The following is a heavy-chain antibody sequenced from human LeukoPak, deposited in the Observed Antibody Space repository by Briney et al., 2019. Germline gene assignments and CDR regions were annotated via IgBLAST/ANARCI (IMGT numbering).Heavy chain of an antibody. V-gene: IGHV3-7*01. J-gene: IGHJ4*02. CDR2: IKQDGSEK. CDR3: ARDAGEGSWYYFDY. Sequence: PGGSLRLSCAASGFTFSSYWMSWVRQAPGKGLEWVANIKQDGSEKYYVDSVKGRFTISRDNAKNSLYLQMNSLRAEDTAVYYCARDAGEGSWYYFDYWGQGTLVTVSS. D-gene: IGHD6-13*01. CDR1: GFTFSSYW.